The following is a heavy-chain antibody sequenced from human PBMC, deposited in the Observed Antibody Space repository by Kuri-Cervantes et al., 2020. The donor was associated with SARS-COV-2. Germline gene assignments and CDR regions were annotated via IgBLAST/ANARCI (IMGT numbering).Heavy chain of an antibody. J-gene: IGHJ6*03. CDR2: IYYSGST. V-gene: IGHV4-39*07. CDR1: GGSISSSSYY. Sequence: SETLSLTCTVSGGSISSSSYYWGWIRQPPGKGLEWIGSIYYSGSTYYNPSLKSRVTISVDTSKNQFSLKLSSVTAADTAVYYCAREGIAAAGTPIYYYMDVWGKGTTVTVSS. CDR3: AREGIAAAGTPIYYYMDV. D-gene: IGHD6-13*01.